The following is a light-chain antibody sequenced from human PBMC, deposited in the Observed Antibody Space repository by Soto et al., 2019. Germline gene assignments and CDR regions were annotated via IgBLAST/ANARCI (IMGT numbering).Light chain of an antibody. J-gene: IGKJ1*01. V-gene: IGKV2-28*01. CDR2: LTS. Sequence: EIVMTQSPLSLPVTPGEPASISCRSTQSLLHSNGYNYLNWYLQKPGRSPQLLIYLTSNRASGVPDRFSGSGSGTDFTLKISRVEAEDVGVYYCMQPLQSWTFGQGTKVDIK. CDR3: MQPLQSWT. CDR1: QSLLHSNGYNY.